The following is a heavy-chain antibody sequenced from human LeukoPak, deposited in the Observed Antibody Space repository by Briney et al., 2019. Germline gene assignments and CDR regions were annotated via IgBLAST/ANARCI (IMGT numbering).Heavy chain of an antibody. CDR3: ARVTGYCSSTSCYSWLWGESIAVAGYFDY. J-gene: IGHJ4*02. Sequence: ASVKVSCKASGYTFTSYYMHWVRQAPGQGLEWMGIINPSGGSTSYAQKFQGRVTMTRDMSTSTVYMELSSLRSEDTAVYYCARVTGYCSSTSCYSWLWGESIAVAGYFDYWGQGTLVTVSS. D-gene: IGHD2-2*02. V-gene: IGHV1-46*01. CDR1: GYTFTSYY. CDR2: INPSGGST.